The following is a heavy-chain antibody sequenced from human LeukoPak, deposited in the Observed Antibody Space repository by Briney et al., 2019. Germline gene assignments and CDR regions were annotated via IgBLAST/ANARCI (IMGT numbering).Heavy chain of an antibody. CDR2: VYYDGTS. Sequence: SETLSLTCTVSGGSINSHSYYWGWIRQPPGKGLEWIGSVYYDGTSYSNPSLTSRAAVFVDTSRDEFSLDLSFVTAADTAVYYCVRHISTNTGYFDSCGQGTLVSASS. V-gene: IGHV4-39*01. CDR1: GGSINSHSYY. CDR3: VRHISTNTGYFDS. J-gene: IGHJ4*02. D-gene: IGHD5-24*01.